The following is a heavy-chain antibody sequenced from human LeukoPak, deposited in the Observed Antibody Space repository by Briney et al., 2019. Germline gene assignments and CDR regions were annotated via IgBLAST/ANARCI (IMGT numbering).Heavy chain of an antibody. CDR1: DYSISSDYY. CDR3: ARVHFYYYYMDV. V-gene: IGHV4-38-2*02. J-gene: IGHJ6*03. D-gene: IGHD3-10*01. CDR2: IYHTGST. Sequence: PSETLSLTCTVSDYSISSDYYWGWIRQPPGKGLEWIGNIYHTGSTYYNPSLRSRVTISGDTSKNHFSLNLTSVTAADPALYYCARVHFYYYYMDVWGKGTTVTVSS.